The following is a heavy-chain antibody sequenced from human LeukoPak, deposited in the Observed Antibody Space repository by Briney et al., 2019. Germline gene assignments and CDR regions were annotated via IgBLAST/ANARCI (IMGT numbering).Heavy chain of an antibody. V-gene: IGHV3-23*01. CDR2: LRGNGDA. D-gene: IGHD3-16*01. Sequence: GGSLTLSCVASGFTFSSYAMSWVRETPARGLEWVSSLRGNGDAFYADSVKGRFTLSRDESRNTVYLQLNKLSVEDTAIYYCAKASWVSTADAVLWGQGTVATVSS. J-gene: IGHJ4*02. CDR3: AKASWVSTADAVL. CDR1: GFTFSSYA.